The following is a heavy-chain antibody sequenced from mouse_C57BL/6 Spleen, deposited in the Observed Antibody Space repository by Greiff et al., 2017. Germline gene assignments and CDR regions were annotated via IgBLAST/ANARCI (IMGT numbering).Heavy chain of an antibody. CDR1: GYTFTSYW. CDR2: IYPSDSET. D-gene: IGHD2-14*01. J-gene: IGHJ4*01. V-gene: IGHV1-61*01. Sequence: QVQLQQPGAELVRPGSSVKLSCKASGYTFTSYWMDWVKQRPGQGLEWIGNIYPSDSETHYNQKFKDKATLTVDKSSSTAYMQLSSLTSEDSAVYYCARSRRGTTRLYAMDYWGQGTSVTVSS. CDR3: ARSRRGTTRLYAMDY.